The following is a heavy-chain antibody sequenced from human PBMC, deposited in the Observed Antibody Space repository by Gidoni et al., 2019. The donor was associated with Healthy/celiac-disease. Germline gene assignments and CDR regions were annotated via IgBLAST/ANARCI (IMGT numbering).Heavy chain of an antibody. CDR1: GFTFSSYG. CDR3: AKVSHWGTSWYFDL. D-gene: IGHD3-16*01. CDR2: IRYDGSNK. V-gene: IGHV3-30*02. J-gene: IGHJ2*01. Sequence: QVQLVASGGGVVQPGWSLILSCEASGFTFSSYGMHWVRQAPGKGLEWVAFIRYDGSNKYYADSVKGRFTISRDNSKNTLYLQMNSLRAEDTAVYYCAKVSHWGTSWYFDLWGRGTLVTVSS.